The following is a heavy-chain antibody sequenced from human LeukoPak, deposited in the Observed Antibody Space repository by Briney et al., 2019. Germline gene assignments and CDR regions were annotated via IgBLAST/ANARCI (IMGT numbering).Heavy chain of an antibody. J-gene: IGHJ4*02. CDR3: ARDRQLWSI. CDR2: INHSGST. Sequence: PSETLSLTCAVYGGSFSGYYWSWIRQPPGKGLEWIGEINHSGSTNYNPSLKSRVTISVDPSKNQFSLKLSSVTAADTAVYYCARDRQLWSIWGQGTLVTVSS. D-gene: IGHD5-18*01. CDR1: GGSFSGYY. V-gene: IGHV4-34*01.